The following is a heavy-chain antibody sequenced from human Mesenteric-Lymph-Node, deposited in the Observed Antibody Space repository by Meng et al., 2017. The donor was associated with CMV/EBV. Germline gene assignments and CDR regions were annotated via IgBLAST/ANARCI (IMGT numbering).Heavy chain of an antibody. CDR2: INIVEDKT. Sequence: VQLVQSRAEVGKPGASVKVSCKASGYTFSSYAMHWVRQAPGQRLEWMGWINIVEDKTKTSQNFQGRVTLTRDTSANTAYMELSSLRSDDTAVYYCARTNNWGFDYWGQGTLVTVSS. CDR3: ARTNNWGFDY. CDR1: GYTFSSYA. J-gene: IGHJ4*02. D-gene: IGHD3-16*01. V-gene: IGHV1-3*04.